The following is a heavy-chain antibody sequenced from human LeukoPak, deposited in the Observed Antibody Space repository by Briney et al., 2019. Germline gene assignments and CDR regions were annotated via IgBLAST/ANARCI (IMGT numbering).Heavy chain of an antibody. CDR2: INSNSGGT. D-gene: IGHD2-21*02. Sequence: ASVKVSCKASGYTFTSYDINWVRQATGQGLEWMGWINSNSGGTKYAQKFQDRVTMTRDTSISTTYMELRSLRSDDTAVYYCAREYCGGDCPSILDPWGQGTLVSVSS. CDR3: AREYCGGDCPSILDP. J-gene: IGHJ5*02. V-gene: IGHV1-2*02. CDR1: GYTFTSYD.